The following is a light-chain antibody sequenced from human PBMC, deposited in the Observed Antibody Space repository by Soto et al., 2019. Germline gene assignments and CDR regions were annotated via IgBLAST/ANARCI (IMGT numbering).Light chain of an antibody. CDR1: QSLLHTNGHNF. Sequence: MVMTQSPLSLTVSSGEPASIXXRSXQSLLHTNGHNFLDWYLQKPGQSPQXXIYMGSYRTSGVPDRFSGRGSGTDFTLEFSKVEAEDAGTYYCMQGLQTPITFGQGTRLEIK. CDR3: MQGLQTPIT. V-gene: IGKV2-28*01. CDR2: MGS. J-gene: IGKJ5*01.